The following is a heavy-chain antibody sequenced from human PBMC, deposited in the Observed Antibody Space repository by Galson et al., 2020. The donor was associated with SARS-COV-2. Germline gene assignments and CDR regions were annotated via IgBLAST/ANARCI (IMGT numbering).Heavy chain of an antibody. V-gene: IGHV3-23*01. J-gene: IGHJ3*02. Sequence: GGSLRLSCAASGFTFSSYAMSWVRQAPGKGLEWVSAVSGSGGDTYYADSVKGRFTISRDNPKNTLYLQMNSLRTEDTAVYYCAKPGYCSAGSCYLAIRADAFDIWGQGTMVTVSS. CDR2: VSGSGGDT. CDR3: AKPGYCSAGSCYLAIRADAFDI. CDR1: GFTFSSYA. D-gene: IGHD2-15*01.